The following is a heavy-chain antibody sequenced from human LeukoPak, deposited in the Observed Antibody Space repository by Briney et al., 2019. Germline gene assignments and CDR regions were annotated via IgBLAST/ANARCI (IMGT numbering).Heavy chain of an antibody. J-gene: IGHJ4*02. D-gene: IGHD3-10*01. Sequence: SETLSHTCLVSGGSISNNYWSWIRQPTGKGLEWIGYIYYTGSTSYNPHLKSRVSISVDTSKNQFSLKLSSVTAADTAVYYCARVRGGYYYGSGSYVGDFDYWGQGTLVTVSS. CDR3: ARVRGGYYYGSGSYVGDFDY. CDR1: GGSISNNY. V-gene: IGHV4-59*01. CDR2: IYYTGST.